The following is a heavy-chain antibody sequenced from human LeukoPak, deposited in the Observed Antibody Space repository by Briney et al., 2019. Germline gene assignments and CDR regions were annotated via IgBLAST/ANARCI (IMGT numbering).Heavy chain of an antibody. CDR1: GFTFDDYG. V-gene: IGHV3-20*04. CDR2: INWNGGST. J-gene: IGHJ4*02. CDR3: VKGRCDGACHRREFDY. D-gene: IGHD2-21*02. Sequence: PGGSLRLSCAASGFTFDDYGLSWVRQAPGKGLEWVSGINWNGGSTGYADSVKGRFTISRDNANNFLYLQMNSLTPEDTALYYCVKGRCDGACHRREFDYWGQGTLVTVSS.